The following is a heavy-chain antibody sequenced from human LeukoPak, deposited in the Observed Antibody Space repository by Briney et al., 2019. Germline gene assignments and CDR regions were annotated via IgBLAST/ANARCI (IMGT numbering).Heavy chain of an antibody. D-gene: IGHD4/OR15-4a*01. CDR2: ITFNSETI. Sequence: GGSLRLSCVTSGFTFRSYSMNWVRQAPGKGLEWLSYITFNSETIYYADSVKGRFTISRDNAINSLYLQMNSLRVEDTAVYYCVRIDGATFHWGQGTLVTVSS. CDR3: VRIDGATFH. J-gene: IGHJ1*01. CDR1: GFTFRSYS. V-gene: IGHV3-48*04.